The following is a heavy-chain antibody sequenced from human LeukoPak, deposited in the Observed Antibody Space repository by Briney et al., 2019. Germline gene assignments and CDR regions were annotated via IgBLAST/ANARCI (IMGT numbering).Heavy chain of an antibody. D-gene: IGHD3-10*01. Sequence: PSETLSLTCAVYGGSFSGYYWSWVRQPPGKGLEWIGEINHSGSTNYNPSLKSRVTISVDTSKNQFSLKLSSVTAADTAVYYCARASYYYGSGSYCWRRCWGNFDYWGQGALVTVSS. CDR2: INHSGST. CDR3: ARASYYYGSGSYCWRRCWGNFDY. CDR1: GGSFSGYY. J-gene: IGHJ4*02. V-gene: IGHV4-34*01.